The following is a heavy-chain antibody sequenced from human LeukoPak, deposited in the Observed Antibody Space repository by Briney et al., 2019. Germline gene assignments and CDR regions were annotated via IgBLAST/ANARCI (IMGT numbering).Heavy chain of an antibody. V-gene: IGHV3-53*01. D-gene: IGHD1-26*01. CDR2: IYSGGTT. Sequence: PGGSLRLSCAASGFTVTSNYMSWVRQAPGKGLEWVSVIYSGGTTYYADSVKGRFTISRDNSKNTLYLQMNSLRAEDTAVYYCARGPAGEVSDYFDYWGQGTLVTVSS. CDR3: ARGPAGEVSDYFDY. J-gene: IGHJ4*02. CDR1: GFTVTSNY.